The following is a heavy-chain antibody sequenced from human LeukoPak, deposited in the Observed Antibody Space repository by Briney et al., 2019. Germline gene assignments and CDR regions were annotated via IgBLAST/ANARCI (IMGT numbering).Heavy chain of an antibody. CDR3: ARGPPPDFDC. J-gene: IGHJ4*02. CDR1: GGSFSGYY. V-gene: IGHV4-34*01. CDR2: INHSGST. Sequence: SETLSLTCAVYGGSFSGYYWSWIRQPPGKGLEWIGEINHSGSTNYNPSLKSRVTISVDTSKNQFSLKLSSVTAADTAVYYCARGPPPDFDCWGQGTLVAVSS.